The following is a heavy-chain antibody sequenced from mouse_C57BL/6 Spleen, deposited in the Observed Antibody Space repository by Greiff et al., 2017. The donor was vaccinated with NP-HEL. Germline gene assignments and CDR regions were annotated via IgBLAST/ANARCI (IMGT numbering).Heavy chain of an antibody. CDR1: GYAFSSSW. CDR2: IYPGDGDT. V-gene: IGHV1-82*01. CDR3: ARARISMVTTDY. Sequence: VQLQQSGPELVKPGASVKISCKASGYAFSSSWMNWVKQRPGKGLEWIGRIYPGDGDTNYNGKFKGKATLTADKSSSTAYMRLISLTSEDSAVYFCARARISMVTTDYWGQGTTLTVSS. J-gene: IGHJ2*01. D-gene: IGHD2-1*01.